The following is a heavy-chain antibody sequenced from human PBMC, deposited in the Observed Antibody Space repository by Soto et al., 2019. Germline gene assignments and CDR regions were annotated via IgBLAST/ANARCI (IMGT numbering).Heavy chain of an antibody. CDR3: ARDDDYEANAFDY. J-gene: IGHJ4*02. V-gene: IGHV3-33*01. CDR1: GFTFSRYG. Sequence: GGSLRLSCAASGFTFSRYGMHWVRQAPGKGLEWVALIWNDGIRKVYVDSVKGRFTISRDNSKNTLDLQMNSLRAEDTAVYYCARDDDYEANAFDYWGPGTRVTVS. D-gene: IGHD3-22*01. CDR2: IWNDGIRK.